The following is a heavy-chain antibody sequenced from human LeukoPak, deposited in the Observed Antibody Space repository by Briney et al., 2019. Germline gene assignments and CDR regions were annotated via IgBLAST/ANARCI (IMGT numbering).Heavy chain of an antibody. Sequence: GGSLRLSCAASGFTFSCYAMTWVRQAPGKGLEWVSGISGSGASTYYADSVKGRFTISRDNSKNTLYLQMNSLRAEDTAVYYCAKDREDYGDYGVLDFWRQGTLVTVSS. J-gene: IGHJ4*02. CDR1: GFTFSCYA. CDR2: ISGSGAST. V-gene: IGHV3-23*01. D-gene: IGHD4-17*01. CDR3: AKDREDYGDYGVLDF.